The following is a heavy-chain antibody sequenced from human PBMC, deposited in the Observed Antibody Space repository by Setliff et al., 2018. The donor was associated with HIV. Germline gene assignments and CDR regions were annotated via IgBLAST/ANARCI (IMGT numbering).Heavy chain of an antibody. CDR1: GGSISSSNW. V-gene: IGHV4-4*02. CDR2: IYHSGSA. J-gene: IGHJ5*02. D-gene: IGHD6-13*01. Sequence: SETLSLTCAVSGGSISSSNWWSWVRQPPGKGLEWIGEIYHSGSANYNPSLKSRVIISIDKSKNKFSPKVSSVTAADTAVYYCARILVAAAGTGFDPWGQGILVTASS. CDR3: ARILVAAAGTGFDP.